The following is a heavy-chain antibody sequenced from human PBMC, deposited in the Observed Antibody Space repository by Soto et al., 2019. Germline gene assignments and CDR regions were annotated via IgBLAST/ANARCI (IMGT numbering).Heavy chain of an antibody. J-gene: IGHJ4*02. CDR3: ARGRRMRRWPQSPENYYFDY. V-gene: IGHV4-59*01. D-gene: IGHD2-8*01. Sequence: PSETLSLTCTVSGGSISSYYWSWIRQPPGKGLEWIGYIYYSGSTNYNPSLKSRVTISVDTSKNQFSLKLSSVTAADTAVYYCARGRRMRRWPQSPENYYFDYWGQGTLVTVSS. CDR1: GGSISSYY. CDR2: IYYSGST.